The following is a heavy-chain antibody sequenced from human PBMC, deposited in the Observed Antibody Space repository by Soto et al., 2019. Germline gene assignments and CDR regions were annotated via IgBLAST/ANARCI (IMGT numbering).Heavy chain of an antibody. D-gene: IGHD6-25*01. J-gene: IGHJ4*02. V-gene: IGHV3-30*18. CDR1: GFTFSNYG. CDR3: AKDGGMAAAGPGC. CDR2: ISYDGSNK. Sequence: QVQLVESGGGVVQPGRSLRLSCAASGFTFSNYGMHWVRQAPGKGLEWVAVISYDGSNKYYADSVKGRFTISRDNSKNTLYLQMNSLRAEDTAFYYCAKDGGMAAAGPGCWGQGTLVTVSS.